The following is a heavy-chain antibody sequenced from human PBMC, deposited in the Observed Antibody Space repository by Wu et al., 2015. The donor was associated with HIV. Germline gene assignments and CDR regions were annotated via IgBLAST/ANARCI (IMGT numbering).Heavy chain of an antibody. CDR2: MSPQSGKT. J-gene: IGHJ3*02. V-gene: IGHV1-8*01. CDR1: GYYFSSYD. D-gene: IGHD2-8*01. CDR3: ARVYDAGYAFDI. Sequence: QVQLVQSGAEVKKPGASLRVSCKASGYYFSSYDINWVRQASGQGLEWMAWMSPQSGKTGFAQNFQGRVILSRNNTVTTAYMELRSLRSDDTAVYYCARVYDAGYAFDIWGQGTMVTVSS.